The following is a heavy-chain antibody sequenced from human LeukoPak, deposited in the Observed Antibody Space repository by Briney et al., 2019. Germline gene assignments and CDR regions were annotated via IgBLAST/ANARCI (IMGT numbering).Heavy chain of an antibody. D-gene: IGHD1/OR15-1a*01. Sequence: GGSLRLSCSASGLTLSGYWMHRVRQIPGKGLVWVSRIDSDGSGTSYADSVKGRFTISRDDVKNMLYLQMNSLRVEDTGLYYCSTVEHFWGQGTLVTVSS. CDR3: STVEHF. CDR1: GLTLSGYW. J-gene: IGHJ4*02. V-gene: IGHV3-74*01. CDR2: IDSDGSGT.